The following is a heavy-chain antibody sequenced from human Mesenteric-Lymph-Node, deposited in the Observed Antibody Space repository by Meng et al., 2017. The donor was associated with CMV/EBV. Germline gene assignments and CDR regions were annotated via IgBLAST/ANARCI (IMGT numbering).Heavy chain of an antibody. CDR3: ARVDEATGLVSSYLDY. D-gene: IGHD2-21*01. CDR2: IEGNGVTT. CDR1: GFTLTLYS. V-gene: IGHV3-23*01. Sequence: LTGAASGFTLTLYSVHWVRQAPGKGLEWVSGIEGNGVTTYYTDSVKGRFTISRDNSKNTVDLQMNNLRAEDTAVYYCARVDEATGLVSSYLDYWGQGTPVTVSS. J-gene: IGHJ4*02.